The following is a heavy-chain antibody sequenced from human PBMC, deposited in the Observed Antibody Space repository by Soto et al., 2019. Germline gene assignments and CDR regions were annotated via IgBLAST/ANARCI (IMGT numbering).Heavy chain of an antibody. CDR1: GYTLTELS. CDR3: ATKDCSGGSCYLYAFEI. V-gene: IGHV1-24*01. Sequence: GASVKVSCKVSGYTLTELSMHWVRQPPGKGLEWMGGFEPEDGETIYAQKFQGRVTMTEDTSTDTAYMELSSLRSEDTAVYYCATKDCSGGSCYLYAFEIWGQGTMVTVSS. CDR2: FEPEDGET. J-gene: IGHJ3*02. D-gene: IGHD2-15*01.